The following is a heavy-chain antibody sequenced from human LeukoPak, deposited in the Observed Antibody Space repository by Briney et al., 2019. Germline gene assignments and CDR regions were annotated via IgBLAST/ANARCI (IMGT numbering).Heavy chain of an antibody. D-gene: IGHD6-19*01. V-gene: IGHV3-48*03. CDR2: ISSSGSTI. CDR3: ARVKGSGWYAVDY. Sequence: GGSLRLSCAASGFTFSSYEMNWVRQAPGEGLEWVSYISSSGSTIYYADSVKGRFTISRDNAKNSLYPQMDSLRAEDTAVYYCARVKGSGWYAVDYWGQGTLVTVSS. CDR1: GFTFSSYE. J-gene: IGHJ4*02.